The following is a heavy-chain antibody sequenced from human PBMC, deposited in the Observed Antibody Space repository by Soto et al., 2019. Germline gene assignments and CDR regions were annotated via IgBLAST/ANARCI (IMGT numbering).Heavy chain of an antibody. V-gene: IGHV1-18*01. CDR2: ISAYNGDT. D-gene: IGHD3-16*01. CDR1: GYTFTTYS. Sequence: ASVKVSCKASGYTFTTYSINWVRQAPGQGLEWMGWISAYNGDTDYAQNFQGRVTMTTDTSTSTAYMELRSLRSDDTAIYYCARLVLRITRAAHRCFVPWGQGTLVTRST. CDR3: ARLVLRITRAAHRCFVP. J-gene: IGHJ5*02.